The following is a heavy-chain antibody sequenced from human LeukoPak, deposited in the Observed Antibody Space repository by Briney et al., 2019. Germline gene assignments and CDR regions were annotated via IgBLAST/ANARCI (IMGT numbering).Heavy chain of an antibody. CDR1: GGSISSYY. Sequence: SETLSLTCTVSGGSISSYYWSWIRQPPGKGLQWIGYIYYSGNSNYNPPLKSRVTISIDTPKNQFSLKLTSVTAADTAVYYCAGDSYGTDSWGQGTLVTVSS. CDR2: IYYSGNS. D-gene: IGHD5-18*01. CDR3: AGDSYGTDS. V-gene: IGHV4-59*01. J-gene: IGHJ5*01.